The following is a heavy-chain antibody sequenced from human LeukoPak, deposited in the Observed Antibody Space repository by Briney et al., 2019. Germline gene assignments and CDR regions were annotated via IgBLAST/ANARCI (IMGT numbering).Heavy chain of an antibody. Sequence: GASVKVSCKASGYTFTGYYMHWVRQAPGQGLEWMGWINPNSGGTNYAQKFQGRVTMTRDTSISTAYMELSRLRSDDTAVYYCARDADSSTSLGIDYWGQGTLVTVSS. J-gene: IGHJ4*02. D-gene: IGHD2-2*01. CDR3: ARDADSSTSLGIDY. CDR1: GYTFTGYY. V-gene: IGHV1-2*02. CDR2: INPNSGGT.